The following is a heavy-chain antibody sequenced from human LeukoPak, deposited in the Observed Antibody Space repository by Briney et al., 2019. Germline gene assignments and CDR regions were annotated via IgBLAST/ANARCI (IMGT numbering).Heavy chain of an antibody. V-gene: IGHV1-69*13. CDR2: IIPIFGTA. J-gene: IGHJ5*02. D-gene: IGHD1-26*01. CDR1: GGTFSSYA. CDR3: ASHPRVGATHPYNWFDP. Sequence: SVKVSCKAFGGTFSSYAISWVRQAPGQGLEWMGGIIPIFGTANYAQRFQDTLTLPPDHSTTTAYMDLSSLRSEDTAVYYCASHPRVGATHPYNWFDPWRQGTLVTVSS.